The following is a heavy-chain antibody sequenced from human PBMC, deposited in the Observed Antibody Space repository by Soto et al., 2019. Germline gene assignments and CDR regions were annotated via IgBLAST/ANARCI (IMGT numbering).Heavy chain of an antibody. J-gene: IGHJ4*01. Sequence: EVQLVESGGDLVKPGGSLTLACAASGFTFSSAWINWVRQAPGKGLEWVGRIRSKTDGGTTDFAARVKGSFAISRDDSKTMVFLQMNSLNIEDTAMYYCTTDSYFTMSLVRFDFWGPGTLVTVSS. D-gene: IGHD3-22*01. CDR3: TTDSYFTMSLVRFDF. V-gene: IGHV3-15*07. CDR1: GFTFSSAW. CDR2: IRSKTDGGTT.